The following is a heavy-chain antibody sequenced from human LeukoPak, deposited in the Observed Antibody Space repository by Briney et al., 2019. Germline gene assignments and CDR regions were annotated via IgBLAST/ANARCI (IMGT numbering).Heavy chain of an antibody. Sequence: PGRSLRLSCAASGFTFSSYGMHWVRQAPGKGLEWVAVISYDGSNKYYADSVKGRFTISRDNSKNTLYLQMNSLRAEDTAVYYCAKGDSMVRGAAFDYWGQGTLVTVSS. D-gene: IGHD3-10*01. CDR1: GFTFSSYG. V-gene: IGHV3-30*18. J-gene: IGHJ4*02. CDR3: AKGDSMVRGAAFDY. CDR2: ISYDGSNK.